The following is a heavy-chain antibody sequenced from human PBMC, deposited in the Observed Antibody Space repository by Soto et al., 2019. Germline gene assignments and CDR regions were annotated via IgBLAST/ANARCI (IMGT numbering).Heavy chain of an antibody. CDR3: AGATVTTDADAFDI. CDR2: IYYSGST. D-gene: IGHD4-17*01. Sequence: SETLSLTCTVSGGSISSYYWSWIRQPPGKGLEWIGYIYYSGSTNYNPSLKSRVTISVDTSKNQFSLKLSSVTAADTAVYYCAGATVTTDADAFDIWGQGTMVTVSS. CDR1: GGSISSYY. J-gene: IGHJ3*02. V-gene: IGHV4-59*08.